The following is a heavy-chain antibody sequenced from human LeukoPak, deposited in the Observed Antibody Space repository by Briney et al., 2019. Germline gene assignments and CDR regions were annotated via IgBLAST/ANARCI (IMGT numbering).Heavy chain of an antibody. CDR2: IYYSGST. CDR3: ASREGYSSSWQIDY. D-gene: IGHD6-13*01. CDR1: GGSISSGGYY. V-gene: IGHV4-31*03. J-gene: IGHJ4*02. Sequence: SETLSLTCTVSGGSISSGGYYWSWIRQHPGKGLEWIGYIYYSGSTYYNPSLKSRVTISVDTSKNQFSLKLSSVTAADTAVYYCASREGYSSSWQIDYWGQGTLVTVSS.